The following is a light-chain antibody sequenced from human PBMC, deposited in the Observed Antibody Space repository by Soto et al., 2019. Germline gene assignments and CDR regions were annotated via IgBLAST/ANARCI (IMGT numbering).Light chain of an antibody. V-gene: IGLV2-8*01. CDR1: SSDVGGYDL. CDR2: EVN. CDR3: SSYACSNNVRV. J-gene: IGLJ3*02. Sequence: QSALTQPPSASGSPGQSVTISCTGTSSDVGGYDLVSWYQQHPGNAPKIMIYEVNRRPSGVPDRFSGSKSGNTASLTVSGLQAEYEDDYYSSSYACSNNVRVFGGGTKLTVL.